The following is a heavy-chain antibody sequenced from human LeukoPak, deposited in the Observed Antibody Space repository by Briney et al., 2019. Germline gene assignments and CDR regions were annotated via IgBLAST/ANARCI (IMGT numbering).Heavy chain of an antibody. CDR1: GDSISSYY. J-gene: IGHJ6*02. Sequence: SETLSLTCTVPGDSISSYYWSWIRQPPGKGLEWIGYIYYSGSTNPNPSLKSRVTISVDTSKNQFSLTLSSVTAADTAVYYCARVESQTPYYGMDVWGQGTTVTVSS. CDR3: ARVESQTPYYGMDV. CDR2: IYYSGST. V-gene: IGHV4-59*01.